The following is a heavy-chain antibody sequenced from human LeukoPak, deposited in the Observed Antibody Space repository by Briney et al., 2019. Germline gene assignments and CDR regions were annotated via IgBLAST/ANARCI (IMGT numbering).Heavy chain of an antibody. J-gene: IGHJ4*01. CDR2: ISFDGNSQ. CDR1: GYTFTSYY. Sequence: SCKASGYTFTSYYMHWVRQAPGKGLEWVALISFDGNSQYYADFVKGRVTISRDNSKNTLSLQMDSLRVEDTAVYYCARGSVGTPPPFDFWGHGTLVTVSS. V-gene: IGHV3-30-3*01. D-gene: IGHD2-15*01. CDR3: ARGSVGTPPPFDF.